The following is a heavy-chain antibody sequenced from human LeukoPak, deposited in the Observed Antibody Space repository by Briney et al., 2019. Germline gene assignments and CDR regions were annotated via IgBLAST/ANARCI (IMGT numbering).Heavy chain of an antibody. D-gene: IGHD3-22*01. Sequence: PSETLSLTCAVYGGSFSGYYWSWIRQPPGKGLEWIGEINHSGSTNYNPSLKSRVTISVDTSKNQFSLKLSSVTAADTTVYYCARHRRYDSSGYYGYYFDYWGQGTLVTVSS. CDR2: INHSGST. CDR3: ARHRRYDSSGYYGYYFDY. CDR1: GGSFSGYY. V-gene: IGHV4-34*01. J-gene: IGHJ4*02.